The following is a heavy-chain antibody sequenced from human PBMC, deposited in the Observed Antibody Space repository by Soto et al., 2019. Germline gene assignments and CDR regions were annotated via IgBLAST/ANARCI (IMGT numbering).Heavy chain of an antibody. V-gene: IGHV4-34*01. J-gene: IGHJ6*02. CDR2: IDHSEST. Sequence: QEQLQQWGAGVLKPSETLSLTCVVYGGAFSGFYWTWIRQPPGKGLGWIGEIDHSESTNYNPPLKSRVTISVDTSKNQVSLKLSSVTAADTAVYYCARGRSSWYRRGSYYYYGMDVWGQGTAVTVSS. D-gene: IGHD6-13*01. CDR1: GGAFSGFY. CDR3: ARGRSSWYRRGSYYYYGMDV.